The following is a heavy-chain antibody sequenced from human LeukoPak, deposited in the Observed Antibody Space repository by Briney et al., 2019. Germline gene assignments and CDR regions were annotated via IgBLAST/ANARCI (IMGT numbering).Heavy chain of an antibody. Sequence: PSETLSLTCTVSGYSISSGYYWGWIRQPPGKGLEWIGSIYHSGSTYYNPSLKSRVTISVDTSKNQFSLKLSSVTAADTAVYYCARDSLMLRGPLVIYYFDFWGQGTLVTVSS. CDR2: IYHSGST. V-gene: IGHV4-38-2*02. D-gene: IGHD3-10*01. CDR3: ARDSLMLRGPLVIYYFDF. J-gene: IGHJ4*02. CDR1: GYSISSGYY.